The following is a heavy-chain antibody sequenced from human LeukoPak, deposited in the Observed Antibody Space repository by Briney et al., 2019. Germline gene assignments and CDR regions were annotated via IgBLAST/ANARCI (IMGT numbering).Heavy chain of an antibody. J-gene: IGHJ4*02. Sequence: RSGGSLRLSCAASGFTFSNYAMSWVRQAPGKGLEWVSTISGSGGSTYYADSVKGRFTISRDNSKNTLYLQTNSLRAEDTAVYYCAGDASYYGSGNYFWGQGTLVTVSS. CDR2: ISGSGGST. V-gene: IGHV3-23*01. D-gene: IGHD3-10*01. CDR3: AGDASYYGSGNYF. CDR1: GFTFSNYA.